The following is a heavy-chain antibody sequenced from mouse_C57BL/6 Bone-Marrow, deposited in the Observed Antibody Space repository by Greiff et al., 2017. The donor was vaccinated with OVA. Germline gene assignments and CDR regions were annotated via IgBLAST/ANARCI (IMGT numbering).Heavy chain of an antibody. Sequence: QVQLQQPGAELVKPGASVKLSCKASGYTFTSYWMHWVKQRPGRGLEWIGRIDPNSGGTKYNEKFKSKATLHVDQPSRPAYLQRSSLTHEDSAVYYSARSRGYCENWGESTTLT. CDR1: GYTFTSYW. V-gene: IGHV1-72*01. CDR3: ARSRGYCEN. CDR2: IDPNSGGT. D-gene: IGHD3-1*01. J-gene: IGHJ2*01.